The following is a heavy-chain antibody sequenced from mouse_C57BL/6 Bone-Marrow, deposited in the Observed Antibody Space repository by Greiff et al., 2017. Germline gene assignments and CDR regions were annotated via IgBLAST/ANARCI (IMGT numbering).Heavy chain of an antibody. CDR3: ARVDTTVVDRYYFDY. D-gene: IGHD1-1*01. CDR2: IDPSDSYT. J-gene: IGHJ2*01. V-gene: IGHV1-69*01. CDR1: GYTFTSYW. Sequence: QVQLQQPGAELVMPGASVKLSCKASGYTFTSYWLHWVKQRPGQGLEWIGEIDPSDSYTNYNQKFKGKSKLTVDKSSSTAYMQLSSLTSEDSAVYYCARVDTTVVDRYYFDYWGQGTTLTVSS.